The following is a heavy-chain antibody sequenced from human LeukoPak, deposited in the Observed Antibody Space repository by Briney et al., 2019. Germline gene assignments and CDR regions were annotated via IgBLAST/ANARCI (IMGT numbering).Heavy chain of an antibody. D-gene: IGHD3-10*01. Sequence: GGSLRLSCAASGFSFSSYWMSWVRQAPGKGLEWVANIQHDGSEQYYVDSVKGRFTISRDNTKKSLFLQINSLRAEDTAVYYCARGSSYYYSYMDVWGKGTTVTISS. CDR2: IQHDGSEQ. J-gene: IGHJ6*03. CDR1: GFSFSSYW. CDR3: ARGSSYYYSYMDV. V-gene: IGHV3-7*01.